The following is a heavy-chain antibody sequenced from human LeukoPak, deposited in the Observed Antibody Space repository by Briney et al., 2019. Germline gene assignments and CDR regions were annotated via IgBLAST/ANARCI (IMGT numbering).Heavy chain of an antibody. CDR2: IKQDGSEK. V-gene: IGHV3-7*01. CDR1: EFTFIGYW. J-gene: IGHJ4*02. D-gene: IGHD2-21*01. CDR3: ARDLWPYFDY. Sequence: GGSLRLSCAASEFTFIGYWMNWVRQAPGKGPEWVANIKQDGSEKYYVDSVKGRFTISRDNAKNSLYLQMNSLRAEDTAVYYCARDLWPYFDYWGQGTLVTVSS.